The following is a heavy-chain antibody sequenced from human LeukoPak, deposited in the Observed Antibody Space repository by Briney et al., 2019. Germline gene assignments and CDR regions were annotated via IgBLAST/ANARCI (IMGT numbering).Heavy chain of an antibody. CDR2: ISGSSGST. Sequence: GGSLRLSCAASGFTFSSYGMNWVRQAPGKGLEWVSLISGSSGSTHYADSVKGRFTTSRDNSKNTLYLQMNSLRAEDTAVYYCAKYSSSWYGNYYYYMDVWGKGTTVTISS. CDR1: GFTFSSYG. J-gene: IGHJ6*03. CDR3: AKYSSSWYGNYYYYMDV. V-gene: IGHV3-23*01. D-gene: IGHD6-13*01.